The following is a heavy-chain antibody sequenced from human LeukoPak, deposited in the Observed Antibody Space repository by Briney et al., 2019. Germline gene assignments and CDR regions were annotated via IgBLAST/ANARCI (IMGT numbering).Heavy chain of an antibody. CDR2: VNESGGT. J-gene: IGHJ6*03. D-gene: IGHD3-10*01. V-gene: IGHV4-34*01. CDR1: IDSFSNYH. CDR3: ARLFGGSGSHHLAYYYYMDV. Sequence: SETLSLTCAVYIDSFSNYHWNWIRQTPAKGMEWIGEVNESGGTNISPSLRSRVILSVDTSKNQFSLKLISVTVADTAVYYCARLFGGSGSHHLAYYYYMDVWGKGTTVTISS.